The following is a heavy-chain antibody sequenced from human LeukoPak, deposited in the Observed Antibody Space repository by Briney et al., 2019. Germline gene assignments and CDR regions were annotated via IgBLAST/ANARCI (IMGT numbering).Heavy chain of an antibody. CDR3: ARAAIESYYDSSGYYFDY. J-gene: IGHJ4*02. Sequence: GGSLRLSCAASGFTFSSYSMNWVRQAPGKGLEWVSSISSSSSYIYYADSVKGRFTISRDNAKNSLYLQMNSLRAEDTAVYYCARAAIESYYDSSGYYFDYWGQGTLVTVSS. CDR2: ISSSSSYI. D-gene: IGHD3-22*01. V-gene: IGHV3-21*01. CDR1: GFTFSSYS.